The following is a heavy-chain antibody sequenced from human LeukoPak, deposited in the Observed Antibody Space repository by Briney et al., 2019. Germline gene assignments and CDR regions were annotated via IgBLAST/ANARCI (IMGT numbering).Heavy chain of an antibody. CDR2: IRYDGSNK. CDR3: AREGEYYDSSGYAV. CDR1: GFTFSSYG. J-gene: IGHJ3*01. D-gene: IGHD3-22*01. V-gene: IGHV3-30*02. Sequence: GGSLRLSCAASGFTFSSYGMHWVRQAPGKGLEWVAFIRYDGSNKYYADSVKGRFTISRDNSKNTLYLQMNSLRAEDTAVYYCAREGEYYDSSGYAVWGQGTMVTVS.